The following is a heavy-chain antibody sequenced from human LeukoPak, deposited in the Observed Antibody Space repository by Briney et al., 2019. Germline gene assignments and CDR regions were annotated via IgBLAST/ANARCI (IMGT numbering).Heavy chain of an antibody. CDR3: ARRTTVTPDKYYFDY. D-gene: IGHD4-17*01. CDR2: IYPGDSDT. Sequence: GESLKISCKGSGYGFTSYWIGWVRQMPGKGLEWMGIIYPGDSDTRYSPSFQGQVTISADKSISTAYLQWSSLKASDTAMYYCARRTTVTPDKYYFDYWGQGTLVTVSS. V-gene: IGHV5-51*01. CDR1: GYGFTSYW. J-gene: IGHJ4*02.